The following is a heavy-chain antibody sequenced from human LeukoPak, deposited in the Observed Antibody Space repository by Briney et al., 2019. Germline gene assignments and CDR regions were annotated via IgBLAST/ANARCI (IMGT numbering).Heavy chain of an antibody. CDR3: ARQTGSGLFILP. V-gene: IGHV4-39*01. CDR1: GVSISSSNSY. D-gene: IGHD3/OR15-3a*01. Sequence: PSETLSLTCTVSGVSISSSNSYWGWIRQPPGQGLEWIGSIYYSGNTYYNASLKSQVSISIDTSKNQFSLRLTSVTAADTAVYYCARQTGSGLFILPGGQGTLVTVSS. CDR2: IYYSGNT. J-gene: IGHJ4*02.